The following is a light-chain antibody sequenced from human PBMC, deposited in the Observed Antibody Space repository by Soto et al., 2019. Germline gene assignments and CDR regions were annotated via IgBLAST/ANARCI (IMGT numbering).Light chain of an antibody. CDR1: QTISSW. Sequence: DIQMTQSPSTLSGSVGDRVTITCRASQTISSWLAWYQQKPWKAPKLLIHKASSLQSGVPSRFSGSGSGTDFTLTISTLHPDDFATYYCQQYNSYSPTFGQGTKVDIK. CDR2: KAS. J-gene: IGKJ1*01. V-gene: IGKV1-5*03. CDR3: QQYNSYSPT.